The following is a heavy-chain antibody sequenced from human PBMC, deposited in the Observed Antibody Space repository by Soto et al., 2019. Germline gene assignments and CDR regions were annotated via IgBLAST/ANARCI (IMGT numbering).Heavy chain of an antibody. D-gene: IGHD2-2*01. V-gene: IGHV3-23*01. CDR2: ISGSGGST. Sequence: GGSLRLSCAASGFTFSSYAMSWVRQAPGKGLEWVSAISGSGGSTYYADSVKGRFTISRDNSKNTLYLQMNSLRAEDTAVYYCANEPPIVVVPAAILRYYGMDVWGQGTTVTV. CDR1: GFTFSSYA. CDR3: ANEPPIVVVPAAILRYYGMDV. J-gene: IGHJ6*02.